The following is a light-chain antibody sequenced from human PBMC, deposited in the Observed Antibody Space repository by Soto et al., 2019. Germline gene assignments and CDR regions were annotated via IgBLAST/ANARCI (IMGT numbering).Light chain of an antibody. Sequence: EIVMTQSPATLSVSPGERATLSCRASQSVSSNLAWYQQKPGQAPRRPIYGASTRATGIPARFSGSGSGTEFTLTISSLQSEDFAVYYCQQYNNGPPWTFGQGTKVEIK. CDR2: GAS. J-gene: IGKJ1*01. CDR3: QQYNNGPPWT. V-gene: IGKV3-15*01. CDR1: QSVSSN.